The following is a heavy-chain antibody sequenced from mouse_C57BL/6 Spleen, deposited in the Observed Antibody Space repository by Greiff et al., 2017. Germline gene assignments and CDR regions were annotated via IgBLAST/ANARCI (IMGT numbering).Heavy chain of an antibody. CDR1: CYTFTSYW. J-gene: IGHJ2*01. CDR3: TRAYSNYGVDY. V-gene: IGHV1-5*01. Sequence: EVKLQESGTVLARPGASVKMSCKTSCYTFTSYWMHWVKQRPGQGLAWIGAIYPGNRDTSYTQKFKGKAKLTAVTSARTAYMELSSLTNEDSAVYYCTRAYSNYGVDYWGQGTTLTVSS. D-gene: IGHD2-5*01. CDR2: IYPGNRDT.